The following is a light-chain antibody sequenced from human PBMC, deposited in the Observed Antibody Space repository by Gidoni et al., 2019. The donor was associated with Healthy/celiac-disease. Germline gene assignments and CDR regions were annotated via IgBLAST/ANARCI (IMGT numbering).Light chain of an antibody. Sequence: QSVLTQPPSASGTPGQRFTISCSGSSSNIGSNTVNCYQQLPGTAPKLLIYSNNQRPSGVPDRFSGSKSGTSASLASSGLQSEDEADYYCAAWDDSLNGPLFGGGTKLTVL. V-gene: IGLV1-44*01. CDR1: SSNIGSNT. CDR3: AAWDDSLNGPL. J-gene: IGLJ3*02. CDR2: SNN.